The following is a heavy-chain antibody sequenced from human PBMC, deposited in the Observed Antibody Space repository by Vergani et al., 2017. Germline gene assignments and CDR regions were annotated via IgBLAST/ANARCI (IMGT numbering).Heavy chain of an antibody. CDR2: IFSNDEK. Sequence: ESGGGLVKPGGSLRLSCAASGFTFSDYYMSWIRQPPGKALEWLAHIFSNDEKSYSTSLKSRLTISKDTSKSQVVLTMTNMDPVDTATYYCARIPDYYDSSGYSYDYWGQGTLVTVSS. J-gene: IGHJ4*02. CDR3: ARIPDYYDSSGYSYDY. CDR1: GFTFSDYY. D-gene: IGHD3-22*01. V-gene: IGHV2-26*01.